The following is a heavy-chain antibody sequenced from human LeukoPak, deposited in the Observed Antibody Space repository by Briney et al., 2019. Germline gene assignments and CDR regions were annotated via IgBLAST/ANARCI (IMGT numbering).Heavy chain of an antibody. D-gene: IGHD5-18*01. CDR3: VTDGGYTFGLDAFEI. Sequence: PGGSLRLSCAASGFTFNNYAMSWVRQAPGKGLEWVSAISGSGSHTYYADSVKGRITVSRDNSKNTQYLQMNSLRAEDTAVYYCVTDGGYTFGLDAFEIWGQGTLVTVSS. CDR2: ISGSGSHT. J-gene: IGHJ3*02. CDR1: GFTFNNYA. V-gene: IGHV3-23*01.